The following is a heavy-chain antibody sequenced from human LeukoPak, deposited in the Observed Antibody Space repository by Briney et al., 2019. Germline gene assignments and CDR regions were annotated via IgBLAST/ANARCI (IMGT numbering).Heavy chain of an antibody. J-gene: IGHJ4*02. CDR2: IFHSGST. CDR1: GDSITNSNFY. D-gene: IGHD3-9*01. CDR3: AGRGIVTGYFGF. Sequence: PSETLSLTCTVSGDSITNSNFYWGWIRQSPGKGLEWIGSIFHSGSTNYNPSLKSRVTISVDTSKNQFYLRVRSVTAAETALYYCAGRGIVTGYFGFWGRGTLVTVSS. V-gene: IGHV4-39*01.